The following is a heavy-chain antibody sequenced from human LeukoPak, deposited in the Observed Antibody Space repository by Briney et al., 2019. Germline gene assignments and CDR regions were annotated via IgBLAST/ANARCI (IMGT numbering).Heavy chain of an antibody. CDR1: GGSISSSTYY. D-gene: IGHD2-2*01. CDR3: ARAYCSTSTCSAVGYFDL. V-gene: IGHV4-39*07. J-gene: IGHJ2*01. CDR2: IYYSGSFFYSGST. Sequence: SETLSLTCTVSGGSISSSTYYWGWIRQPPGKGLGWIGSIYYSGSFFYSGSTYYNPSLTSRVTVSVDTSKNQFSLKLSSVTAADTAVYYCARAYCSTSTCSAVGYFDLWGRGTLVTVSS.